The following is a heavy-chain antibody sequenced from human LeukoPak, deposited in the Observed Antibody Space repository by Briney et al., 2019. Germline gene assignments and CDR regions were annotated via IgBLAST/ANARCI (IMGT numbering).Heavy chain of an antibody. Sequence: ASVKVSCKASGYTFTGYYMRWVRQAPGQGLEWMGWINPNSGGTNYAQKFQGRVTMTRDTSISTAYMELSRLRSDDTAVYYCARDPMVRGVKGHTWGQGTLVTVSS. CDR1: GYTFTGYY. D-gene: IGHD3-10*01. J-gene: IGHJ5*02. V-gene: IGHV1-2*02. CDR3: ARDPMVRGVKGHT. CDR2: INPNSGGT.